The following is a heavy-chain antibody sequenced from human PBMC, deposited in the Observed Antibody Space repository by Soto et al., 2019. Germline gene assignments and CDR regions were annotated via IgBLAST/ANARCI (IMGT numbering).Heavy chain of an antibody. Sequence: EVQLVESGGGLVQPGGSLRLSCAAPGFTFNAYWMTWVRQAPGKGLEWVANINRDGTEKNYVDSVKGRFTVSRDNAKNSLHLQMYSLRAEDTAVYYCVRDRTEYGSYGSSYYDVFDIWGQGTKVTVSS. D-gene: IGHD6-6*01. J-gene: IGHJ3*02. CDR3: VRDRTEYGSYGSSYYDVFDI. V-gene: IGHV3-7*05. CDR1: GFTFNAYW. CDR2: INRDGTEK.